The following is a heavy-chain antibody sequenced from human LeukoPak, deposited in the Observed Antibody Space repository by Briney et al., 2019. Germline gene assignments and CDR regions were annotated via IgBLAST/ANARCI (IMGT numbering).Heavy chain of an antibody. V-gene: IGHV3-21*01. Sequence: PGGSLRLSCAASGFTFSHYSMNWVRQAPGKGLEWVSSISSSSSYIYYADSVKGRFTISRDNAKNSLYLQMNSLRAEDTAVYYCAKDLGFTGAPANWGQGTLVTVSS. CDR2: ISSSSSYI. CDR3: AKDLGFTGAPAN. D-gene: IGHD7-27*01. J-gene: IGHJ4*02. CDR1: GFTFSHYS.